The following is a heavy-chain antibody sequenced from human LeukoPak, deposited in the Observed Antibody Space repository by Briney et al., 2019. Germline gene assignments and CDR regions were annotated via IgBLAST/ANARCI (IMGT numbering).Heavy chain of an antibody. J-gene: IGHJ4*02. CDR3: AREGGGGDFDY. CDR1: GGSISSGGYY. Sequence: SETLSLTCTVSGGSISSGGYYWSWIRQHLGKGLEWIGYIYYSGSTYYNPSLKSRVTISVDTSKNQFSLKLSSVTAADTAVYYCAREGGGGDFDYWGQGTLVTVSS. V-gene: IGHV4-31*03. CDR2: IYYSGST. D-gene: IGHD2-15*01.